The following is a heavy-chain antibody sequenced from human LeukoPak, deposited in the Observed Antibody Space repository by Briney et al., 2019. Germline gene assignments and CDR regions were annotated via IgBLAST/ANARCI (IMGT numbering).Heavy chain of an antibody. D-gene: IGHD5-12*01. Sequence: PSETLSLTCAVYGGSFSGYYWSWIRQPTGKGLEWIGEINHSGSTNYNPSLKSRVTISVDTSKNQFSLKLSSVTAADTAVYCCARVHVSGYACDYWGQGTLVTVSS. J-gene: IGHJ4*02. CDR3: ARVHVSGYACDY. CDR2: INHSGST. V-gene: IGHV4-34*01. CDR1: GGSFSGYY.